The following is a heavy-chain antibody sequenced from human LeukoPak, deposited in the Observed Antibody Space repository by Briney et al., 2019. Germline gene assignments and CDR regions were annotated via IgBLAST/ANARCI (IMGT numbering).Heavy chain of an antibody. J-gene: IGHJ4*02. D-gene: IGHD4-23*01. CDR3: ARVVIRPYYFDY. CDR2: ISSNGGST. V-gene: IGHV3-64*04. CDR1: GFTFSSYT. Sequence: PGGSLRLSCSASGFTFSSYTMHWVRQAPGKGLEYVSAISSNGGSTYYADSVKGRFTISRDNSKNTLYLQMNSLRAEDTAVYYCARVVIRPYYFDYWGQGTLVTVSS.